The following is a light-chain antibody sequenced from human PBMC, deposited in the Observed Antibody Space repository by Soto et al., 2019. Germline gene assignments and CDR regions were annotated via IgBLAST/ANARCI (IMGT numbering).Light chain of an antibody. V-gene: IGLV2-8*01. J-gene: IGLJ2*01. CDR1: SSDIGAYNY. CDR2: EVN. Sequence: QSALTQPPSASGSPGQSVTISCTGTSSDIGAYNYVSWFQQHPGAAPKLIISEVNKRPSGVPNRFSGSKSGNTASLTVSGLQAEDEADYYCTSYGGRDNLIFGGGTKLTVL. CDR3: TSYGGRDNLI.